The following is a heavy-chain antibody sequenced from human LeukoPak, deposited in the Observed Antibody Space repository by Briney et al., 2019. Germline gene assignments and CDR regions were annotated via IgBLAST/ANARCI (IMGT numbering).Heavy chain of an antibody. CDR3: ARDNHSGSWSWFDP. J-gene: IGHJ2*01. CDR2: ISAFSGHT. V-gene: IGHV1-18*01. Sequence: ASVKVSCKASGCTFTNYGISWLRQAPGQGPEWMGWISAFSGHTNYVQKLQGRVTMTTDTSTSTAYMELRSLRSDDTAVYYCARDNHSGSWSWFDPWGRGTLVTVSS. CDR1: GCTFTNYG. D-gene: IGHD6-13*01.